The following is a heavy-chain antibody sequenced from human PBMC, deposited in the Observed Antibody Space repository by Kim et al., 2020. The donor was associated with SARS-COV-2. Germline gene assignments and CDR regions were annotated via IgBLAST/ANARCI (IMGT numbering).Heavy chain of an antibody. J-gene: IGHJ4*02. CDR2: ISYDGEKK. Sequence: GGSLRLSCEASGYIFNTYGIHWVRQAPGKGLEWITLISYDGEKKYYADSVRGRFTISRDNSKSTVYLQMDSLRADDTAVYYCARDHLWGGLVRGYIMTAKRDYWGQGTLVTVSS. D-gene: IGHD2-8*02. V-gene: IGHV3-33*05. CDR3: ARDHLWGGLVRGYIMTAKRDY. CDR1: GYIFNTYG.